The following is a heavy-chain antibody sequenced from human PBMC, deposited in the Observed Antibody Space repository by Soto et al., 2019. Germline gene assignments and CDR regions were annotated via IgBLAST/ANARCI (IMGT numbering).Heavy chain of an antibody. D-gene: IGHD1-20*01. Sequence: PAETLSLPCTVSGGSISSGGFYWNWIRRQPGKGLEWIGYISDSGSTYYNLSLRSRLTLLVDTSRNQFSLRLNSVTAADTALYYCARGADNSYNWFDPWGQGILVTVSS. CDR3: ARGADNSYNWFDP. V-gene: IGHV4-31*03. CDR2: ISDSGST. J-gene: IGHJ5*02. CDR1: GGSISSGGFY.